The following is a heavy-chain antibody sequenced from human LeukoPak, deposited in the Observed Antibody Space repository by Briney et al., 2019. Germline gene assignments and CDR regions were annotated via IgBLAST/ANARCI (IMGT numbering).Heavy chain of an antibody. J-gene: IGHJ1*01. CDR1: GGSISSSSYY. D-gene: IGHD5-12*01. CDR3: ARERDVASFQH. CDR2: LYYSGST. Sequence: SETLSLTCTVSGGSISSSSYYWGWIRQPPGKGLEWIGSLYYSGSTYYNPSLKSRVTISVDTSKNQFSLKLSSVTAADTAVYYCARERDVASFQHWGQGTLVTVSS. V-gene: IGHV4-39*07.